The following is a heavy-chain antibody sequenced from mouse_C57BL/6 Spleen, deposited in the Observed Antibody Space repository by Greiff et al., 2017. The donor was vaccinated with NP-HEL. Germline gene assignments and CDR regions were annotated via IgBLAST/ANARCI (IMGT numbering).Heavy chain of an antibody. V-gene: IGHV3-6*01. CDR2: ISYDGSN. D-gene: IGHD1-1*01. J-gene: IGHJ3*01. CDR3: TRDYDSSYPFAY. CDR1: GYSITSGYY. Sequence: EVQLQESGPGLVKPSQSLSLTCSVTGYSITSGYYWNWIRQFPGNKLEWMGYISYDGSNNYNPSLKNRISITRDTSKNQFFLKLNSVTAEDTATYYCTRDYDSSYPFAYWGQGTLVTVSA.